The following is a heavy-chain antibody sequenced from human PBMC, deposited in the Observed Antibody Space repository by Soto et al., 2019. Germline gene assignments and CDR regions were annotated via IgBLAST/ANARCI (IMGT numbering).Heavy chain of an antibody. V-gene: IGHV1-3*01. Sequence: ASVKVSCKASGYTFTSYAMHWVRHAPGQRLEWMGWINAGNANTKYSQKFQGRVTFTRDTSASTAYMELSSLRSEDTAVYYCARAPSWYSFDYWGQGTLVTVSS. CDR3: ARAPSWYSFDY. J-gene: IGHJ4*02. CDR2: INAGNANT. CDR1: GYTFTSYA. D-gene: IGHD6-13*01.